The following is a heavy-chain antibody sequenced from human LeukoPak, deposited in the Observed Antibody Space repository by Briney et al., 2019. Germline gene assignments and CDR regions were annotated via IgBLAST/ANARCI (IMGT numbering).Heavy chain of an antibody. CDR2: INPNSGAT. CDR3: APVNGDYPLYFDY. CDR1: GYTFPGYY. D-gene: IGHD4-17*01. Sequence: PGGSLRLSCAASGYTFPGYYMHWVRQAPGQGLEWMGWINPNSGATNYAQKFQGRVTMTRDTSISTAYMELSRLRSDDTAVYYCAPVNGDYPLYFDYWGQGTLVTVSS. J-gene: IGHJ4*02. V-gene: IGHV1-2*02.